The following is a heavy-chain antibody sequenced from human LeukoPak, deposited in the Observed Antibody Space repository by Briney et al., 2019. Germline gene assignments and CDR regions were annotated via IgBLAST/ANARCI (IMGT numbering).Heavy chain of an antibody. J-gene: IGHJ4*02. D-gene: IGHD3-9*01. CDR2: ISWNSGSI. V-gene: IGHV3-9*01. Sequence: PGGSLRLSCAASGFTFDDYAMHWVRQAPGKGLEWVSGISWNSGSIGYADSVKGRFTISRDNAKNSLYLQMNSLKTEDTAVYYCAGDYNFLTGLNYWGQGTLVTVSS. CDR3: AGDYNFLTGLNY. CDR1: GFTFDDYA.